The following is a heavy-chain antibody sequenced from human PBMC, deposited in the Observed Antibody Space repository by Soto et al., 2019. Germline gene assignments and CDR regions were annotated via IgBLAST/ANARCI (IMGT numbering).Heavy chain of an antibody. CDR1: GGSISSSNW. D-gene: IGHD2-21*01. CDR2: IYHSGST. V-gene: IGHV4-4*02. J-gene: IGHJ4*02. Sequence: QVQLQESGPGLVKPSGTLSLTCAVSGGSISSSNWWSWVRQPPGKGLEWIGEIYHSGSTNYNPSLKGRVPISEDKPKNQFARKLSSVTAADPAVYYWERAGWLPRILDYWGEGTLVTASS. CDR3: ERAGWLPRILDY.